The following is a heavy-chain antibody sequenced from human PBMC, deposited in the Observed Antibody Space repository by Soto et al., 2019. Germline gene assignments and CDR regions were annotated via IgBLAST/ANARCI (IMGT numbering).Heavy chain of an antibody. CDR1: GGFVSSGSYY. D-gene: IGHD1-1*01. CDR2: MSHSGGT. Sequence: QVQLQQWGAGLLKPSETLSLTCAVYGGFVSSGSYYWSWIRQPPGKGLEWIGEMSHSGGTHFNPSLKSRVIISGDTSNNQFTLEMSSVTAADRPLYDCARVDRGTATTVVDAFANWGPGTMVTVSS. V-gene: IGHV4-34*01. J-gene: IGHJ3*02. CDR3: ARVDRGTATTVVDAFAN.